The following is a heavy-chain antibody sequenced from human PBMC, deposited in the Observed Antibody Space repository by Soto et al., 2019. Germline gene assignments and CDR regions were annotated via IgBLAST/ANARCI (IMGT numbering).Heavy chain of an antibody. Sequence: GGSLRLSCVGSGFTFSGYAMTWVRQAPGRGLEWVSLISGSGGGTFYADSVKGRFTISRDNSKNTLHLQMNSLRAEDAAIYYCAKASAYGSGSLDNWGQGALVTVSS. CDR3: AKASAYGSGSLDN. CDR1: GFTFSGYA. CDR2: ISGSGGGT. V-gene: IGHV3-23*01. J-gene: IGHJ4*02. D-gene: IGHD3-10*01.